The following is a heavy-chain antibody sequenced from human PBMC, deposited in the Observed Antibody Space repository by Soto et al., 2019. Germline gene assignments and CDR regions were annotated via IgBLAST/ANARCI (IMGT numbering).Heavy chain of an antibody. CDR1: GFTFSSYA. D-gene: IGHD6-13*01. CDR3: AKEKSSGAAAGTRPIYYYYGMDV. J-gene: IGHJ6*02. Sequence: PGGSLRLSCAASGFTFSSYAMSWVRQAPGKGVEWVSAISGSGGSAYYADSLKGRFTISRDNSENTLYLQMNSLRAEDTAVYYCAKEKSSGAAAGTRPIYYYYGMDVWGQGTTLTVSS. CDR2: ISGSGGSA. V-gene: IGHV3-23*01.